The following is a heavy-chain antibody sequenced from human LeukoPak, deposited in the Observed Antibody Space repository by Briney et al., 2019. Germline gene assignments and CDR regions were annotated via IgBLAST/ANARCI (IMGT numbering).Heavy chain of an antibody. V-gene: IGHV3-21*01. CDR3: ARAVNYYDSSGYYCSAFDI. Sequence: GGSLRLSCAASGFPFSSYSMNWVRQAPGKGLEWVSSISSSSTYIYYADSVKGRFTISRDNAKNSLYLQMNSLRAEDTAVYYCARAVNYYDSSGYYCSAFDIWGQGTMVTVSS. D-gene: IGHD3-22*01. CDR2: ISSSSTYI. J-gene: IGHJ3*02. CDR1: GFPFSSYS.